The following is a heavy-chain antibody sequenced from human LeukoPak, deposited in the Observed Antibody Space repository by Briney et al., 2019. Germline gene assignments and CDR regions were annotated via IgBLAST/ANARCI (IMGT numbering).Heavy chain of an antibody. CDR2: ISSSSSYI. CDR1: GFTFSSYS. V-gene: IGHV3-21*01. J-gene: IGHJ4*02. D-gene: IGHD3-16*01. CDR3: ARFPDTYYFDY. Sequence: RGSLRLSCAASGFTFSSYSMNWVRQAPGKGLEWVSSISSSSSYIYYADSVKGRFTISRDNAKNSLYLQMNSLRAEDTAVYYCARFPDTYYFDYWGQGTLVTVSS.